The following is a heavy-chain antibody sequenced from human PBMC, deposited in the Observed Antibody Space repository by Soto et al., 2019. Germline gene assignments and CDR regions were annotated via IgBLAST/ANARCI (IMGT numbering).Heavy chain of an antibody. CDR1: GFTFNNYG. D-gene: IGHD4-17*01. CDR2: IWSAGRNK. V-gene: IGHV3-33*01. CDR3: ARALDTSTVTRGGLDV. J-gene: IGHJ6*02. Sequence: QAHLVESGGGVVQPGRSLRLSCAASGFTFNNYGMHWVRQAPGEGLEWVAVIWSAGRNKYYADSVRGRFTISRDDYKNRLYLQMDSMGIDDTAMYYCARALDTSTVTRGGLDVWGQGTTVPVPS.